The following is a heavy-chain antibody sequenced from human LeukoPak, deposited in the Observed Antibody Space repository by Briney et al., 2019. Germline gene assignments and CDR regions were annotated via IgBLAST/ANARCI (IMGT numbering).Heavy chain of an antibody. CDR2: IRSSSSTK. D-gene: IGHD4-11*01. CDR1: GFTFSSYS. J-gene: IGHJ4*02. CDR3: AKEEDYILDY. Sequence: PGGSLRLSCAASGFTFSSYSMNWVRQAPGKGLEWVSNIRSSSSTKYYADSVKGRFTISRDNANNPLYLQMNSLRAEGTAVYYCAKEEDYILDYWGQGTLVTVSS. V-gene: IGHV3-48*01.